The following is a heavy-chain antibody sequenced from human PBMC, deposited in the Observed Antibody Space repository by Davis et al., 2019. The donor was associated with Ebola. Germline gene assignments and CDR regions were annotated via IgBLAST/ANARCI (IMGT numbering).Heavy chain of an antibody. CDR1: GFTVSSNY. CDR2: IYSGGST. V-gene: IGHV3-53*04. Sequence: GESLKISCAASGFTVSSNYMSWVRQAPGKGLEWVSVIYSGGSTYYADSVKGRFTISRHNSKNTLYLQMNSLRAEDTAVYYCARDVHWRWLHMGSGYYYGMDVWGQGTTVTVSS. D-gene: IGHD5-24*01. J-gene: IGHJ6*02. CDR3: ARDVHWRWLHMGSGYYYGMDV.